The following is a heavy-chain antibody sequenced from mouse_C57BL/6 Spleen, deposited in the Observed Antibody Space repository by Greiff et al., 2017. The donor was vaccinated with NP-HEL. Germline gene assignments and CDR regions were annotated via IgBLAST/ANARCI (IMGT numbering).Heavy chain of an antibody. D-gene: IGHD2-2*01. J-gene: IGHJ2*01. CDR1: GFNIKDYY. CDR2: IDPEGGET. Sequence: EVQLQQSGAELVKPGASVKLSCTASGFNIKDYYLPWVQQRTAQGLAWIGRIDPEGGETKYAPKFPGKATITADTSSNTAHLRLSSLTSEDSAVYYGAPYGYDGAFDYWGQGTTLTVSS. V-gene: IGHV14-2*01. CDR3: APYGYDGAFDY.